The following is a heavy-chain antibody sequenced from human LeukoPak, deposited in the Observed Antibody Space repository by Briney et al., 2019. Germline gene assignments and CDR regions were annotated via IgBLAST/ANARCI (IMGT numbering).Heavy chain of an antibody. D-gene: IGHD2-15*01. V-gene: IGHV1-69*13. CDR2: IIPIFGTA. J-gene: IGHJ6*02. Sequence: ASVKVSCKASGGTFSSYAISWVRQAPGQGLEWMGGIIPIFGTANYAQKFQGRVTITADESTSTAYMELSSLRSEDTAVYYCARECFRFYNCSGGSCYHYYYGMDVWGQGTTVTVSS. CDR1: GGTFSSYA. CDR3: ARECFRFYNCSGGSCYHYYYGMDV.